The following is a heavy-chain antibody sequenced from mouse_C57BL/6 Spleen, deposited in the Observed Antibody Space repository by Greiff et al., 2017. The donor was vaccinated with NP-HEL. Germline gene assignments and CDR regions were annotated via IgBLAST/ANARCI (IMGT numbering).Heavy chain of an antibody. CDR2: IYPRDGST. V-gene: IGHV1-85*01. D-gene: IGHD1-1*01. J-gene: IGHJ2*01. CDR1: GYTFTNYD. Sequence: VHLVESGPELVKPGASVKLSCKASGYTFTNYDINWVKQRPGQGLEWIGWIYPRDGSTKYNEKFKGKATLTVDTSSSTAYMELHSLTSEDSAVYFCASYGSSLDYWGQGTTLTVSS. CDR3: ASYGSSLDY.